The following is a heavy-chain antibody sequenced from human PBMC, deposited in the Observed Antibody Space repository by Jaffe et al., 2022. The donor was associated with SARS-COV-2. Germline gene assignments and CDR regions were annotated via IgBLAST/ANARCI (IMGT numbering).Heavy chain of an antibody. V-gene: IGHV4-34*01. D-gene: IGHD6-13*01. Sequence: QVQLQQWGAGLLKPSETLSLTCAVYGGSFSGYYWSWIRQPPGKGLEWIGEINHSGSTNYNPSLKSRVTISVDTSKNQFSLKLSSVTAADTAVYYCARVCPRIAAAGPPIEGMDVWGKGTTVTVSS. CDR1: GGSFSGYY. CDR3: ARVCPRIAAAGPPIEGMDV. CDR2: INHSGST. J-gene: IGHJ6*04.